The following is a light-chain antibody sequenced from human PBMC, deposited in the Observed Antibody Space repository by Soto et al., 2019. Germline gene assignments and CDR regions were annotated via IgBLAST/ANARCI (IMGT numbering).Light chain of an antibody. CDR3: QHYNSYSEA. Sequence: DIQMTQSPSTLSGSVGDRVTITCRASQTISSWLSWYQQKPGKAPKLLIYKASTLKSGVPSRFSGSGSGTEFTLTISSLQPDDFATYYCQHYNSYSEAFGQGTNVEIK. CDR1: QTISSW. V-gene: IGKV1-5*03. CDR2: KAS. J-gene: IGKJ1*01.